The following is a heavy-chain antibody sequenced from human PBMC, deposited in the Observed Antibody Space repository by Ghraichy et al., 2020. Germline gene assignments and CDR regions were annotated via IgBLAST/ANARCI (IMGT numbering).Heavy chain of an antibody. Sequence: SQTLSLTCAVYGGSFSGYYWSWIRQPPGKGLEWIGEINHSGSTNYNPSLKSRVTISVDTSKNQFSLKLSSVTAADTAVYYCARGCVVVPAAIPAKGSNNWFDPWGQGTLVTVSS. CDR2: INHSGST. D-gene: IGHD2-2*01. J-gene: IGHJ5*02. CDR3: ARGCVVVPAAIPAKGSNNWFDP. CDR1: GGSFSGYY. V-gene: IGHV4-34*01.